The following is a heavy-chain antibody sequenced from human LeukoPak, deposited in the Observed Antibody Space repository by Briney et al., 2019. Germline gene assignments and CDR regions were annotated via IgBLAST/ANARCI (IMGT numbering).Heavy chain of an antibody. D-gene: IGHD3-22*01. J-gene: IGHJ4*02. CDR3: ARLPSFNYYDSSGYPGY. CDR2: IYYSGST. V-gene: IGHV4-39*01. Sequence: SETLSLTCTVSGGSISSSSYYWGWIRQPPGKGLEWIGSIYYSGSTYYNPSLKSRVTISVDTSKNQFPRKLSSVTAADTAVYYCARLPSFNYYDSSGYPGYWGQGTLVTVSS. CDR1: GGSISSSSYY.